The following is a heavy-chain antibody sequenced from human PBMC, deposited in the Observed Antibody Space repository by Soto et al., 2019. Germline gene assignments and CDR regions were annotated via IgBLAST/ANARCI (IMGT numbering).Heavy chain of an antibody. CDR2: IYSSGST. CDR1: GDSVSSGSYY. J-gene: IGHJ4*02. Sequence: QVQLQESGPGLVKPSETLSLTCTVSGDSVSSGSYYWNWIRQPPGKGLEWIGYIYSSGSTNYNPSLKSRVTISVDTSKIRFSLKLSSVTAADTAVYYCARGRPQDSSSWAQIEYWCQGTLVTVSS. CDR3: ARGRPQDSSSWAQIEY. D-gene: IGHD6-13*01. V-gene: IGHV4-61*03.